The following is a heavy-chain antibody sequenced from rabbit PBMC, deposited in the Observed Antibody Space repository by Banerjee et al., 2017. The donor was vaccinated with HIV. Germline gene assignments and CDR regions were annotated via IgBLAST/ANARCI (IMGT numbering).Heavy chain of an antibody. CDR3: ARDEQASSTGYAYGNFNL. V-gene: IGHV1S45*01. D-gene: IGHD1-1*01. CDR2: ITYGGSA. Sequence: QEQLEESGGDLVKPEGSLTLTCTASGFSFSNKYVMCWVRQAPGKGLEWIGCITYGGSAYYASWVKGRFTISKTSSTTVTLQMTSLTVADTATYFCARDEQASSTGYAYGNFNLWGPGTLVTVS. J-gene: IGHJ4*01. CDR1: GFSFSNKYV.